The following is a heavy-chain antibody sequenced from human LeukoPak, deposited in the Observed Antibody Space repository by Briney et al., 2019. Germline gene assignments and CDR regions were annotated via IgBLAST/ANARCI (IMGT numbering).Heavy chain of an antibody. CDR1: GFGFSTYT. CDR3: ARGRTAYYYDSSGYYPIEY. J-gene: IGHJ4*02. V-gene: IGHV3-23*01. Sequence: PGGSLRLSCAASGFGFSTYTMSWVRQAPGKGLEWVSAISGSDGSTFYADSVRGRFTISRDNSKNTLYLQMNSLRAEDTAVYYCARGRTAYYYDSSGYYPIEYWGQGTLVTVSS. D-gene: IGHD3-22*01. CDR2: ISGSDGST.